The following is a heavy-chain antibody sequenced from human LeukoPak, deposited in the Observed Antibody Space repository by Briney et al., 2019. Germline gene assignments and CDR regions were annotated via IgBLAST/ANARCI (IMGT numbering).Heavy chain of an antibody. D-gene: IGHD1-1*01. CDR3: ATYINWVAGDV. CDR2: ISGSTGTT. V-gene: IGHV3-23*01. Sequence: PGGSLRLSCAASGFTFSSYAMSWVRQAPGKGLEWVSGISGSTGTTYYVDSVKGRFTISRDNAKDSLYLQMNSLRAEDTAVYYCATYINWVAGDVWGQGTTVTVSS. CDR1: GFTFSSYA. J-gene: IGHJ6*02.